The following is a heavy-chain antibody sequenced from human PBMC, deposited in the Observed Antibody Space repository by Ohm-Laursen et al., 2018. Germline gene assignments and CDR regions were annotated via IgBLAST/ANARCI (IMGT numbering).Heavy chain of an antibody. V-gene: IGHV6-1*01. CDR2: TYYRSKWFN. Sequence: QTLSLTCAISGDSVSSNSAAWNWIRQSPWRGLEWLGRTYYRSKWFNDYAGSVKSRITINPDTSKNQFSLQLKSVTPEDAAVYYCVRVVYGDYAVWGQGTTVTVFS. CDR1: GDSVSSNSAA. J-gene: IGHJ6*02. CDR3: VRVVYGDYAV. D-gene: IGHD4-17*01.